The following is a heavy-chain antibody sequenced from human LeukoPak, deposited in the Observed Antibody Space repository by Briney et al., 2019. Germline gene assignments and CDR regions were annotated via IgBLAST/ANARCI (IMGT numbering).Heavy chain of an antibody. CDR2: ISYDGSNK. Sequence: GGSLRLSCAASGFTFSSYGMHWVRQAPGKGLEWVTVISYDGSNKYYADSVKGRFTISRDNSKNTLYLQMNSLRAEDTAVYYCARDRDSSGYYPIYAEYFQHWGQGTLVTVSS. J-gene: IGHJ1*01. V-gene: IGHV3-30*19. CDR1: GFTFSSYG. D-gene: IGHD3-22*01. CDR3: ARDRDSSGYYPIYAEYFQH.